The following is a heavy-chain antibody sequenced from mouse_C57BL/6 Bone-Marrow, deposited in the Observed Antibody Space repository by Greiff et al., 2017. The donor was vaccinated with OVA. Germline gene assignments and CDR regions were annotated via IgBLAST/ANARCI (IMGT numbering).Heavy chain of an antibody. J-gene: IGHJ2*01. V-gene: IGHV5-6*01. CDR2: ISSGGSYT. Sequence: EVKLVESGGDLVKPGGSLKLSCAASGFTFSSYGMSWVRQTPDKRLEWVATISSGGSYTYYPASVKGRFPISRDKAKNTLYLQRRSLKSEDTAMYYCARQRARAFDYWGQGTTLTVSS. D-gene: IGHD3-1*01. CDR1: GFTFSSYG. CDR3: ARQRARAFDY.